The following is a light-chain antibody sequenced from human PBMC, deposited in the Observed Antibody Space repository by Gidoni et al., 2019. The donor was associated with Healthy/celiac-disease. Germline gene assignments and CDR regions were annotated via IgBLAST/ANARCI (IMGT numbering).Light chain of an antibody. J-gene: IGKJ5*01. V-gene: IGKV3-20*01. CDR3: QQYGSSQIT. Sequence: EIVLTQSPGTLSLSPGDRATLSCRASQSVSSSYLAWYQQKPGQAPRLLIYGASSRATGIPDRFSGSGSGTDFTLTISRLEPEDFAVYYCQQYGSSQITFXQXTRLEIK. CDR2: GAS. CDR1: QSVSSSY.